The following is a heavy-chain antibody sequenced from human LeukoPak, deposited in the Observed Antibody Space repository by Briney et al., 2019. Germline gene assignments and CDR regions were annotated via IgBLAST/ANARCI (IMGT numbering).Heavy chain of an antibody. CDR2: IYYSGST. Sequence: SETLSLTCAVYGGSFSGYYWSWIRQPPGKGLEWIGSIYYSGSTYYNPSLKSRVTISVDTSKNQFSLKLSSVTAADTAVYYCARVTKDGTAADYWGQGTLVTVSS. V-gene: IGHV4-34*01. CDR3: ARVTKDGTAADY. J-gene: IGHJ4*02. D-gene: IGHD5-24*01. CDR1: GGSFSGYY.